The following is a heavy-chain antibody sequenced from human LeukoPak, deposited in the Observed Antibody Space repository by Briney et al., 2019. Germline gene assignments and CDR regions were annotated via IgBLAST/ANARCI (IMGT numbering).Heavy chain of an antibody. V-gene: IGHV4-59*12. D-gene: IGHD2-15*01. CDR3: ARDRVVAAPFDI. CDR1: GGSINNYY. Sequence: SETLSLTCTVSGGSINNYYWSWIRQPPGKGLEWIGYVYYSGSTNYNPSLKSRVTISLDTSKKQFSLKLSSVTAADTAVYYCARDRVVAAPFDIWGQGTMVTVSS. CDR2: VYYSGST. J-gene: IGHJ3*02.